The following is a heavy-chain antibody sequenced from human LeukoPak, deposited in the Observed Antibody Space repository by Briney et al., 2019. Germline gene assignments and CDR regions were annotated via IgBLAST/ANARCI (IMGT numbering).Heavy chain of an antibody. Sequence: GGSLRLSCAASGFTFSSYSMNWVRQAPGKGLEWVSYISSSSSTIYYADSVKGRFTISRDNAKNSLYLQMNSLRAEDTAVYYCARDTAMVRLDYWGQGTLVTVSS. CDR2: ISSSSSTI. D-gene: IGHD5-18*01. J-gene: IGHJ4*02. CDR1: GFTFSSYS. CDR3: ARDTAMVRLDY. V-gene: IGHV3-48*01.